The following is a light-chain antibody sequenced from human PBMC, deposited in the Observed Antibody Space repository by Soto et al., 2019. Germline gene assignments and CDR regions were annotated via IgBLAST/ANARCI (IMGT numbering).Light chain of an antibody. CDR2: EVS. CDR1: SGDVGGYYY. CDR3: SSYTAGGTI. J-gene: IGLJ1*01. V-gene: IGLV2-14*01. Sequence: QSALTQPASVSGSPGQSITISCTGTSGDVGGYYYVSWYQQLPGKAPKLMISEVSNRPSGVSNRFSGSKSGNTASLTISGLQAEDEADYYCSSYTAGGTIFGTGTKGPS.